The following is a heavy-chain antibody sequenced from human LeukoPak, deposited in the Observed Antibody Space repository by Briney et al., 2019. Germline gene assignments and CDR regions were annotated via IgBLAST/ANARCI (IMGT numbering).Heavy chain of an antibody. D-gene: IGHD3-10*01. V-gene: IGHV3-9*03. CDR1: GFTFDDYA. J-gene: IGHJ4*02. CDR3: AKPKGRFGELEAGFDY. CDR2: ISWNSGSI. Sequence: GGSLRLSCAASGFTFDDYAMHWVRQAPGKGLEWVSGISWNSGSIGCADSVKGRFTISRDNAKNSLYLQMNSLRAEDMALYYCAKPKGRFGELEAGFDYWGQGTLVTVSS.